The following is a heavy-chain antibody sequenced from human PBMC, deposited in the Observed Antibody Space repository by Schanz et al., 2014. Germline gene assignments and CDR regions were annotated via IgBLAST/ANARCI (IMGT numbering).Heavy chain of an antibody. CDR3: ARGRVLES. CDR1: GFTFSSYA. D-gene: IGHD1-1*01. Sequence: EVQLLESGGGLVQLGGSLRLSCAASGFTFSSYAMSWVRQAPGKGLEWVSAISGSGGSTYYADSVKGRFTISRDSSKNSLFLQMNSLRPEDTAVYYCARGRVLESWGQGTLVTVSS. CDR2: ISGSGGST. V-gene: IGHV3-23*01. J-gene: IGHJ5*02.